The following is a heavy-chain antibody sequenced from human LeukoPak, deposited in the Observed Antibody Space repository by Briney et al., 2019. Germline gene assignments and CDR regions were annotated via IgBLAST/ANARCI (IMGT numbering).Heavy chain of an antibody. CDR1: GFTFSTYC. V-gene: IGHV3-74*01. CDR3: VRGVPVTPGIDY. Sequence: GGSLRLSCAASGFTFSTYCMHWVRQHPGKGLVWVSQICTDETTIRNADSVKGRFTISRDNAKNTLYLQMSSLRVEDTAVYYCVRGVPVTPGIDYWGQGTLVTVSS. D-gene: IGHD2-2*01. CDR2: ICTDETTI. J-gene: IGHJ4*02.